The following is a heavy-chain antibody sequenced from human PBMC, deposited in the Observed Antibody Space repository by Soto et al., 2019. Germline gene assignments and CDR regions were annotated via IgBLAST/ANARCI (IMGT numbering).Heavy chain of an antibody. CDR3: ARGLLNNWFDP. D-gene: IGHD3-10*01. J-gene: IGHJ5*02. V-gene: IGHV4-30-2*05. CDR1: GGSISSGGYY. Sequence: PSETLSLTCTVSGGSISSGGYYWSWIRQPPGKGLEWIGYIYHSGSTYYNPSLKSRVTISVDTSKNQFSLKLSSVTAADTAVYYCARGLLNNWFDPWGQGTLVTVSS. CDR2: IYHSGST.